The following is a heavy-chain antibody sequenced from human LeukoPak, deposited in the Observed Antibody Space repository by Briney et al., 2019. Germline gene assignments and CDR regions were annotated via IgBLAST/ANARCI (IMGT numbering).Heavy chain of an antibody. CDR1: GGSVSSGSYC. Sequence: SETLSLTCTVSGGSVSSGSYCWSWIRQSPGKALEWIGYIYYTGSTNYNPSLKSRVTMAVDRSKNQVSLNLNSVTAADTALYYCVFDPDYWGQGTLVTVSS. CDR3: VFDPDY. J-gene: IGHJ4*02. V-gene: IGHV4-61*01. CDR2: IYYTGST. D-gene: IGHD3-9*01.